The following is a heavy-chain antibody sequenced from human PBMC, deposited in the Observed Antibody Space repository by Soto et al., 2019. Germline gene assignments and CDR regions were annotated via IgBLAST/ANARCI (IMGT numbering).Heavy chain of an antibody. CDR2: IWYDGSNK. J-gene: IGHJ6*03. V-gene: IGHV3-33*01. D-gene: IGHD6-6*01. CDR1: GFTFSSYG. Sequence: GGSLRLSCAASGFTFSSYGMHWVRQAPGKGLEWVAVIWYDGSNKYYADSVKGRFTISRDNSKNTLYLQMNSLRAEDTAVYYCARGRIAARPSYYYYYMDVWGKGTTVTVSS. CDR3: ARGRIAARPSYYYYYMDV.